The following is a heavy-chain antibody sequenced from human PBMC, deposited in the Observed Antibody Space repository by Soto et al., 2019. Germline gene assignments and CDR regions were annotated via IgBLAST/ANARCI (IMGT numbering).Heavy chain of an antibody. D-gene: IGHD1-26*01. Sequence: SETLSLTCAVSGGSISSSNWWSWVRQPPGKGLEWIGEIYHSGSTNYNPSLKSRVTISVDKSKNQFSLKLSSVTAADTAVYYCARVGGSYLNWFDPWGQGTLVTV. CDR3: ARVGGSYLNWFDP. J-gene: IGHJ5*02. CDR1: GGSISSSNW. CDR2: IYHSGST. V-gene: IGHV4-4*02.